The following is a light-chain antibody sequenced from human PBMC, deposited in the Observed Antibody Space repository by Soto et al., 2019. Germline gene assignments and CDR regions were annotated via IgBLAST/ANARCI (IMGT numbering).Light chain of an antibody. CDR3: QQYGSSPFT. J-gene: IGKJ3*01. CDR2: GAS. Sequence: EIVLTQSPGTLSLSPGERATLSCRASQSVSSSYLAWYQQKPGHAPRLLIYGASSRATGTPDRFSGSGSGTDFTLTISRLEPEDFAVYYCQQYGSSPFTFGPGTKVDIK. CDR1: QSVSSSY. V-gene: IGKV3-20*01.